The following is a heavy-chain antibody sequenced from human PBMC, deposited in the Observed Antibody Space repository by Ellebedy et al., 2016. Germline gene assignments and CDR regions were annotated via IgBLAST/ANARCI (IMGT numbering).Heavy chain of an antibody. D-gene: IGHD5-18*01. CDR1: GFTFSKYG. J-gene: IGHJ4*02. CDR2: ISYDGSKI. V-gene: IGHV3-30*18. Sequence: GESLKISCAASGFTFSKYGMHWVRQAPGKGLEWVAVISYDGSKIDYADSVKGRLTISRDNSKNTLYLQMSSLRAEDTAVYYCAKAPIYSYAEGYYFDYWGQGTLVTVSS. CDR3: AKAPIYSYAEGYYFDY.